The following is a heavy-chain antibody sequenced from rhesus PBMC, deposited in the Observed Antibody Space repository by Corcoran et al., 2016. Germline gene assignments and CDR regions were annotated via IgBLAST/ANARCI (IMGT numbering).Heavy chain of an antibody. J-gene: IGHJ4*01. CDR2: IYGNSSRT. Sequence: QVQLQQWGEGLVKPSETLSLTCAVYGGSSSGYYYWSWIRQHQGKGLERIGYIYGNSSRTNYKPSLKNRVTISKDTSKNQFSLEMCSVAAADTAVYYCARDRRFGSGWLFDYWGQGVLVTVSS. CDR1: GGSSSGYYY. V-gene: IGHV4-73*01. CDR3: ARDRRFGSGWLFDY. D-gene: IGHD6-31*01.